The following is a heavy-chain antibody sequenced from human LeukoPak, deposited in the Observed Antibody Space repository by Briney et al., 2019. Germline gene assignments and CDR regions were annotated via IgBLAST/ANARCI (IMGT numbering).Heavy chain of an antibody. CDR1: GGTFSSYA. CDR2: IIPIFGTA. J-gene: IGHJ4*02. D-gene: IGHD6-13*01. Sequence: GASVKVSCKASGGTFSSYAISWVRQAPGQGLEWMGGIIPIFGTANYAQKFQGRVTITADESTSTAYMELSSLRSEDTAVYYCARGGAAAEKPLYYWGQGTLVTVSS. CDR3: ARGGAAAEKPLYY. V-gene: IGHV1-69*13.